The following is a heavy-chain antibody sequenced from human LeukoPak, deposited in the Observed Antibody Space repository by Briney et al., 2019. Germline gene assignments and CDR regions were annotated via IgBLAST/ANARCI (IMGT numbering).Heavy chain of an antibody. V-gene: IGHV4-38-2*02. J-gene: IGHJ3*02. Sequence: SETLSLTCAVSGYSISSGYYWGWIRQPPGKGLEWIGSIYHSGSTYYNPSLKSRVTISVDTSKNQFSLKLSSVTAADTAVCYCAREGSSWYYAFDIWGQGTMVTVSS. CDR3: AREGSSWYYAFDI. D-gene: IGHD6-13*01. CDR2: IYHSGST. CDR1: GYSISSGYY.